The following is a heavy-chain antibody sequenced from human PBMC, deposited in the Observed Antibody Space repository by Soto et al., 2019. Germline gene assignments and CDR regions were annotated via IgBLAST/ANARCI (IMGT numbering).Heavy chain of an antibody. CDR1: GGTFTTYA. V-gene: IGHV1-69*12. J-gene: IGHJ4*02. CDR2: IIPTFGTT. Sequence: QVQLVQSGAELRKPGSSVTVSCKASGGTFTTYAISWVRQAPGQGLEWMGGIIPTFGTTNYAQKFQGSVTITADESTSTAYMELSSLTSEDTAVYYCARGWPLDEWGQGALVTVSS. CDR3: ARGWPLDE.